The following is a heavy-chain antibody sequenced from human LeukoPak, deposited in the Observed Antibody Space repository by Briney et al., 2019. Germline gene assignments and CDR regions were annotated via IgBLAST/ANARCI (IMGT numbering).Heavy chain of an antibody. V-gene: IGHV3-23*01. D-gene: IGHD2-15*01. Sequence: GGSLRLSSAAPRFTFCRDAGSRVPQVPGKGLEWVSTISGSGTSTYYADSVKGRFTISRDNSKNTLYLQMNSLRAEDTAVYYCAKGYCSGGSCAPDYWGQGTLVTVSS. CDR1: RFTFCRDA. CDR3: AKGYCSGGSCAPDY. J-gene: IGHJ4*02. CDR2: ISGSGTST.